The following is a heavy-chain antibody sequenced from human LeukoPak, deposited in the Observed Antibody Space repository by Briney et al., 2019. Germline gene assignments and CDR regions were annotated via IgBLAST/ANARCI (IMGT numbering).Heavy chain of an antibody. CDR3: ARSPTAVAGTDWYFDL. CDR2: MNPNSGNT. CDR1: GYTFTSYD. J-gene: IGHJ2*01. V-gene: IGHV1-8*03. Sequence: ASVKVSCTASGYTFTSYDINWVRQATGQGLEWMGWMNPNSGNTGYAQKFQGRVTITRNTSISTAYMELSSLRSEDTAVYYCARSPTAVAGTDWYFDLWGRGTLVTVSS. D-gene: IGHD6-19*01.